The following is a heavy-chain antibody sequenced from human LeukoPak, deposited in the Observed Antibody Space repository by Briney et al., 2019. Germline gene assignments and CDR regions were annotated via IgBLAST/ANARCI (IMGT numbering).Heavy chain of an antibody. J-gene: IGHJ4*02. CDR2: INPSGGST. CDR1: GYTFTSYY. D-gene: IGHD6-19*01. Sequence: GASVKVSCKASGYTFTSYYMHWVRQAPGQGLEWMGIINPSGGSTSYAQKFQGRVTMTRDTSTSTVYMELSSLRSEDTAVYYCARDRGSGWYEGVFDYWGQGTLVTVSS. V-gene: IGHV1-46*01. CDR3: ARDRGSGWYEGVFDY.